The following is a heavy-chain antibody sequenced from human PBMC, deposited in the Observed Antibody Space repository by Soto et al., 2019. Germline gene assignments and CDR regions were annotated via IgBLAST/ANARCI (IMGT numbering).Heavy chain of an antibody. CDR2: IYSNGDT. CDR3: ARRLTVGQLDC. Sequence: DVQLVESGGGLVQPGGSLRLSCAASGLSVSSNYMSWVRQAPGKGLEWVSVIYSNGDTYYADSVEGRFTISRDNSKNTVYLQLNNLRAEDTAVYYCARRLTVGQLDCWGQGTLVGVS. J-gene: IGHJ4*02. D-gene: IGHD1-26*01. CDR1: GLSVSSNY. V-gene: IGHV3-66*01.